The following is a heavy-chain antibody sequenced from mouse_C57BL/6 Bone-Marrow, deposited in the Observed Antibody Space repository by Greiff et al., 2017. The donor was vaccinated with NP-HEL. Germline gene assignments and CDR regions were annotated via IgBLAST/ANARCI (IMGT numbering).Heavy chain of an antibody. V-gene: IGHV2-9-1*01. D-gene: IGHD2-4*01. CDR3: AIFDYDDYCDY. CDR1: GFSLISYA. Sequence: VKLMESGPGLVAPSQSLSITCTVSGFSLISYAISWVRQPPGQGLEWLGVIWTGGGTNYNSALKSRLSISKDNSKSQVFLKMNSLQTGDTARYYCAIFDYDDYCDYWGQGTTLTVSS. J-gene: IGHJ2*01. CDR2: IWTGGGT.